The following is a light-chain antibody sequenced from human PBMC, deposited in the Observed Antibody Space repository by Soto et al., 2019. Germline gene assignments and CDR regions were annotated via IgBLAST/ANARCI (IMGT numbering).Light chain of an antibody. CDR3: LLSYSGGRPV. CDR1: TGAVTSGHY. V-gene: IGLV7-46*01. J-gene: IGLJ3*02. Sequence: QTVVTQEPSLTVSPGGTVTLTCGSSTGAVTSGHYPYWFQQKPGQAPRTLIYDTSNKHSWTPARFSGSLLGGKAALTLSGAQPEDEAEYYCLLSYSGGRPVFGGGTKLTV. CDR2: DTS.